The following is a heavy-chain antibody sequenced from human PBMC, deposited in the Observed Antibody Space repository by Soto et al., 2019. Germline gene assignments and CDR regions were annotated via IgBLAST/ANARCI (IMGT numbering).Heavy chain of an antibody. J-gene: IGHJ6*02. CDR2: IYSSGSN. CDR1: GGSISSGGYY. D-gene: IGHD6-6*01. V-gene: IGHV4-31*03. CDR3: ARVMYSSSALADYDYYGMDV. Sequence: QVQLQESGPGLVKPSQTLSLTCTVSGGSISSGGYYWSWIRQHPGKGLEWIGDIYSSGSNYYNPSLKSRVTISVDTSKNQLPLKLSSVTAADTAVYYGARVMYSSSALADYDYYGMDVWCQGTTVTVSS.